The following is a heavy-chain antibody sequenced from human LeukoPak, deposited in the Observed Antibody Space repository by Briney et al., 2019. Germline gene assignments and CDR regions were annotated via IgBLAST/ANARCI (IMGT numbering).Heavy chain of an antibody. J-gene: IGHJ6*02. D-gene: IGHD3-3*01. CDR1: GFTFSSYA. V-gene: IGHV3-23*04. CDR3: AKYNAIFGVVMDYYYGMDV. Sequence: VQLVESGGGVVQPGRSLRLSCAASGFTFSSYAMSWVRQAPGKGLEWVSGISESGGGTYYADSVKGRFTISRDNSKNTLFLQLNSLRAEDTAVYYCAKYNAIFGVVMDYYYGMDVWGQGTTVTVSS. CDR2: ISESGGGT.